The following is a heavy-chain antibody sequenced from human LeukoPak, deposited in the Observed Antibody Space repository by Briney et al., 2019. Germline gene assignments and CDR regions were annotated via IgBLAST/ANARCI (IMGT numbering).Heavy chain of an antibody. J-gene: IGHJ6*02. Sequence: ASETLSLTCTVSGGSISSYYWSWIRQPAGKGLEWIGRIYTSGGTNYNPSLKSRVTMSVDTSKNQFSLKLSSVTAADTAVYYCARETYYYDSSGYSNYYYYYGMDVWGQGTTVTVSS. V-gene: IGHV4-4*07. D-gene: IGHD3-22*01. CDR2: IYTSGGT. CDR3: ARETYYYDSSGYSNYYYYYGMDV. CDR1: GGSISSYY.